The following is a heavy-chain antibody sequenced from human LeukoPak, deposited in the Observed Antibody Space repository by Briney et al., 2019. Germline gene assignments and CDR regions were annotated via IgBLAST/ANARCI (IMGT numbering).Heavy chain of an antibody. V-gene: IGHV4-34*01. CDR3: VLGRWEPTGSY. D-gene: IGHD1-26*01. CDR1: GGSFSGYY. J-gene: IGHJ4*02. CDR2: ISHNGKS. Sequence: PSATLSLTCAVYGGSFSGYYRSWIRQSPGKGMEWIGEISHNGKSNYNPSLMSRVTISVDTSRNQFSLRLTSVTAADTGVYYCVLGRWEPTGSYWGQGTLVTISS.